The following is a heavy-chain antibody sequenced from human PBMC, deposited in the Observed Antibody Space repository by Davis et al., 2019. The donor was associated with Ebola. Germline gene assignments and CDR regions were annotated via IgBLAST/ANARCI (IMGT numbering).Heavy chain of an antibody. J-gene: IGHJ2*01. CDR1: GFTFSSYW. Sequence: GESLKISCAASGFTFSSYWMHWVRQAPGKGLVWVSCINRDGSTTTYADSVKGRFTISRDNAKNTLYLQMNNLRVEDTAVYYCTRTGNSVTWYFDLWGRGTLVTVSS. V-gene: IGHV3-74*03. CDR3: TRTGNSVTWYFDL. CDR2: INRDGSTT. D-gene: IGHD4-23*01.